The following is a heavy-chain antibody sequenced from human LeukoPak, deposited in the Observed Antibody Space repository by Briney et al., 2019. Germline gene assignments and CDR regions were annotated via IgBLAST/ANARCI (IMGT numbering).Heavy chain of an antibody. CDR1: GGSISSYY. CDR3: ARVNGAAAGPLFDY. J-gene: IGHJ4*02. V-gene: IGHV4-59*01. D-gene: IGHD6-13*01. CDR2: IYYSGST. Sequence: SETLSLTCTVSGGSISSYYWSWIRQPAGKGLEWIGSIYYSGSTYYNPSLKSRVTISVDTSKNQFSLKLSSVTAADTAVYYCARVNGAAAGPLFDYWGQGTLVTVSS.